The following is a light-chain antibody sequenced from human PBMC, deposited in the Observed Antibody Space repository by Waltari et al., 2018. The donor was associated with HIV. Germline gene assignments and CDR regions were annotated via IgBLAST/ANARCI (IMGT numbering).Light chain of an antibody. V-gene: IGKV3-11*01. Sequence: EIVVTQSPVTLSLSPGERATLSCRTSQSVGSYSAWYQQKPGQAPRLLIYDASNRATGIPARFSGSGSGTDFTLTISSLEPEDFAVYYCQQRFNWVTFGGGTKVEIK. CDR3: QQRFNWVT. J-gene: IGKJ4*01. CDR1: QSVGSY. CDR2: DAS.